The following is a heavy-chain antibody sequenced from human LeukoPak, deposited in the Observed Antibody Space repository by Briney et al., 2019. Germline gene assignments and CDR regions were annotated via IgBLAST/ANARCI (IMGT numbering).Heavy chain of an antibody. Sequence: SGPALVKPTQTLTLTCTFPGFSLSTSGMRVSWIRQPPGKALEWLARIDWDDDKFYSTPLKTRLTISKDTSKNQVVLTMTNMDPVDTATYYCARQNYVGAFDIWGQGTMVTVSS. CDR3: ARQNYVGAFDI. D-gene: IGHD4-23*01. V-gene: IGHV2-70*04. CDR2: IDWDDDK. J-gene: IGHJ3*02. CDR1: GFSLSTSGMR.